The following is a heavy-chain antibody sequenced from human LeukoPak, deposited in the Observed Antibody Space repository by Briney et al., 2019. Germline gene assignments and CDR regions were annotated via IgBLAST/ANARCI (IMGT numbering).Heavy chain of an antibody. D-gene: IGHD3-22*01. CDR2: IYYGGST. CDR3: ASYSYYYDSSGYFDY. J-gene: IGHJ4*02. CDR1: GGSISSYY. Sequence: PSETLSLTCTVSGGSISSYYWSWIRQPPGKGLEWIGYIYYGGSTNYNPSLKSRVTISVDTSKNQFSLKLSSVTAADTAVYYCASYSYYYDSSGYFDYWGQGTLSPSPQ. V-gene: IGHV4-59*01.